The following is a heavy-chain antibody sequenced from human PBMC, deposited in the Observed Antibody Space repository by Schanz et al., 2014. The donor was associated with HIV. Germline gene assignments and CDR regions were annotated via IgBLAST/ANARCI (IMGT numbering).Heavy chain of an antibody. V-gene: IGHV3-23*04. J-gene: IGHJ6*02. CDR3: AKSRGDSWPYGMDV. D-gene: IGHD4-17*01. Sequence: VQLVESGGGVVQPGRSLRLSCAASGFSFSNYGMHWVRQAPGKGLEWVSGISDTGVRTNYADSVKGRLTISRDNSENTLYLQMNSLRAEDTAVYYCAKSRGDSWPYGMDVWGQGTTVTVSS. CDR1: GFSFSNYG. CDR2: ISDTGVRT.